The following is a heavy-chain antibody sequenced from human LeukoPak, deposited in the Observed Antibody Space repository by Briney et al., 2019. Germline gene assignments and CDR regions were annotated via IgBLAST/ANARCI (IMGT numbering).Heavy chain of an antibody. V-gene: IGHV3-7*01. CDR2: IQGDGSSK. J-gene: IGHJ3*02. CDR1: GFTFTSSW. Sequence: GGSLRLSCTASGFTFTSSWMNWVRQAPGKGLEWVANIQGDGSSKNYVDSVKGRFTISRDNAKNSLYLQMNSLRAEDTAVYYCAGAAAGGDAFDIWGQGTMVTVSS. D-gene: IGHD6-13*01. CDR3: AGAAAGGDAFDI.